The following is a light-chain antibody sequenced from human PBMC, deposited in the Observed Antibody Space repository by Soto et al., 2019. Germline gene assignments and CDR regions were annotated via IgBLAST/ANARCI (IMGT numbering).Light chain of an antibody. V-gene: IGLV2-14*01. J-gene: IGLJ1*01. CDR1: SSDIGAYDY. CDR3: SSFTTTSTHV. Sequence: QSALTQPASLSGSRGQSITISCTGTSSDIGAYDYVSWFQQHPGKAPKLMISEVNNRPSGVSNRFSGSKSGNTAYLTISGLQVEDEAEYFCSSFTTTSTHVFGTGTKVTVL. CDR2: EVN.